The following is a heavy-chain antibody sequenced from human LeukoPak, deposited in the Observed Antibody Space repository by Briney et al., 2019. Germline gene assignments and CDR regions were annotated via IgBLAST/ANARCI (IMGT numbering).Heavy chain of an antibody. CDR2: IYHSGST. CDR3: ARGGCYYYYYMDV. J-gene: IGHJ6*03. D-gene: IGHD6-19*01. V-gene: IGHV4-38-2*02. CDR1: GGSMSRYY. Sequence: SETLSLTCTVSGGSMSRYYWSWIRQPPGKGLEWIGSIYHSGSTYYNPSLKSRVTISVDTSKNQFSLKLSSVTAADTAVYYCARGGCYYYYYMDVWGKGTTVTVSS.